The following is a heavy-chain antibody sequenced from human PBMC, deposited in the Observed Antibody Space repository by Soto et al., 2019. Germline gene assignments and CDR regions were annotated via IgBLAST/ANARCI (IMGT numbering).Heavy chain of an antibody. CDR2: FDVGNGDT. J-gene: IGHJ4*02. CDR1: GYIFTNYG. V-gene: IGHV1-3*05. Sequence: QVQLVQSGAEEKKPGASVKLSCKASGYIFTNYGIHWVRQAPGQRLEWMGWFDVGNGDTKYSQKFQDRVTITTDTXARTAYMELRSLTSEDTAVYYCARDEHRPRSNSDYWGQGTLVTVSS. D-gene: IGHD2-21*01. CDR3: ARDEHRPRSNSDY.